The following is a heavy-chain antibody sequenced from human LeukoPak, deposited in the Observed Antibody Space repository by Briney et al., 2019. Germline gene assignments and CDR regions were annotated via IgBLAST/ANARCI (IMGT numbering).Heavy chain of an antibody. Sequence: PRGSLRLSCAASGFTFNSYEMNWVRQAPGKGLEWVSYISSSGSTIYYADSVKGRFTISRDNAKSSLYLQMNSLRAEDTAVYYCAELGITMIGGVWGKGTTVTISS. J-gene: IGHJ6*04. D-gene: IGHD3-10*02. CDR1: GFTFNSYE. V-gene: IGHV3-48*03. CDR3: AELGITMIGGV. CDR2: ISSSGSTI.